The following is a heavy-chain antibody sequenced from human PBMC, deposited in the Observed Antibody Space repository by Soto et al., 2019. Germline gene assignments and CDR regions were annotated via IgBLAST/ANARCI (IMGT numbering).Heavy chain of an antibody. CDR2: VSSGGSTT. CDR1: GFTFTDYY. CDR3: ARNYYGSGSTYFDY. V-gene: IGHV3-11*01. Sequence: QVQLVESGGGLVKPGGSLRLSCAASGFTFTDYYMSWIRQAPGKGLEWVSYVSSGGSTTYYADSVKGRFTIARDNAKTSVYLQMSSLRAEDTAVYYCARNYYGSGSTYFDYWGQGILVTVSS. J-gene: IGHJ4*02. D-gene: IGHD3-10*01.